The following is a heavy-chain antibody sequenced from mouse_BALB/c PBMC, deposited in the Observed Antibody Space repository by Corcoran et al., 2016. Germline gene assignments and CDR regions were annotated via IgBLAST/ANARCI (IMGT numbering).Heavy chain of an antibody. D-gene: IGHD3-3*01. CDR3: ARRDPWFAY. J-gene: IGHJ3*01. CDR2: ILPGSGST. V-gene: IGHV1-9*01. Sequence: QVQLQQSGAELMKPGASVKISCKASGYTFSNYWVEWVKQRPGHGLEWIGEILPGSGSTNYNEKFKGKATFTADTSSNTAYKQLSSLTSEDSAVYYCARRDPWFAYWGQGTLVTVSA. CDR1: GYTFSNYW.